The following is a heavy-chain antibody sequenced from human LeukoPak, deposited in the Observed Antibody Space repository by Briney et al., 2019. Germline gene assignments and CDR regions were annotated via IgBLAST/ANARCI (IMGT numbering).Heavy chain of an antibody. J-gene: IGHJ5*01. CDR1: GFPFSAYA. CDR2: ISGSGGST. V-gene: IGHV3-23*01. CDR3: AKDRHAPGRYCSSTSCFPFDS. Sequence: GGSLRLSCVASGFPFSAYAMSWVRQAPGKGLEWVSGISGSGGSTYYADSVKGRFTISRDNTKNTLYLQMNSLRAEDTAVYYCAKDRHAPGRYCSSTSCFPFDSWGQGILVTVSS. D-gene: IGHD2-2*01.